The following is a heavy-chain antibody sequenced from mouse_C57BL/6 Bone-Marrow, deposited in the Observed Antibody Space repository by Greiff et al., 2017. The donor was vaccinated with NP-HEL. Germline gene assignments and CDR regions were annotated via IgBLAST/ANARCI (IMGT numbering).Heavy chain of an antibody. CDR1: GYTFTTYW. Sequence: QVQLQQPGAELVKPGASVKLSCKASGYTFTTYWMHWVKQRPGQGLEWIGEIDPSDGCTNYNQKFKGKATLTVDKSSSTANMQLSSLTSEDSAVYYGERKAYYCRSYEVAYGGWGTRVTVTA. D-gene: IGHD1-1*01. V-gene: IGHV1-69*02. CDR2: IDPSDGCT. CDR3: ERKAYYCRSYEVAY. J-gene: IGHJ3*01.